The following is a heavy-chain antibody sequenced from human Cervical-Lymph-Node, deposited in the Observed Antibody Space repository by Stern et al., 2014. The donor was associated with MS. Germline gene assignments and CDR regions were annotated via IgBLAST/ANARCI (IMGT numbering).Heavy chain of an antibody. J-gene: IGHJ4*02. Sequence: VHLVESGGGVVQPGRSLRLSCAASGFSFSNYGMHWVRQAPGKGLEWVALMSYDGSNENYADSVKGRFTITRDNSKNTLYLQMNSLRAEDTAVYFCAKEGAGSGWPLDYWGQGNLVTVSS. CDR1: GFSFSNYG. CDR2: MSYDGSNE. CDR3: AKEGAGSGWPLDY. V-gene: IGHV3-30*18. D-gene: IGHD6-19*01.